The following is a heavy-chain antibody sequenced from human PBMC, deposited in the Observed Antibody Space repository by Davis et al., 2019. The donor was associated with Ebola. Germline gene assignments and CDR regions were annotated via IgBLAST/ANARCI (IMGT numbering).Heavy chain of an antibody. D-gene: IGHD5/OR15-5a*01. Sequence: MPSATLSLTCTVSSDSIRNYYWTWIRQPPGKGLEWIGFINYNAHSHHNPSLKSRFTISLDTSKNQFSLELNSVTAADTALYFCARVSTIFGLDYYYGMDVWGQGTTVTVSS. CDR1: SDSIRNYY. J-gene: IGHJ6*02. CDR3: ARVSTIFGLDYYYGMDV. CDR2: INYNAHS. V-gene: IGHV4-59*08.